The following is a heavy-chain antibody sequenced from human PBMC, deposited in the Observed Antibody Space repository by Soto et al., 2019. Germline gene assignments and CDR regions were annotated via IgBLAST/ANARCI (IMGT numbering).Heavy chain of an antibody. CDR2: ISYDGSNK. J-gene: IGHJ6*02. D-gene: IGHD2-8*01. CDR1: GFTFSSYA. Sequence: GGSLRLSCAASGFTFSSYAMHWVRQAPGKGLEWVAVISYDGSNKYYADFVKGRFTISRDNSKITLFLQMNSLRAEDTAVYYCAVLGYCTNGVCRGYGMDVWGQGTTVTVSS. CDR3: AVLGYCTNGVCRGYGMDV. V-gene: IGHV3-30-3*01.